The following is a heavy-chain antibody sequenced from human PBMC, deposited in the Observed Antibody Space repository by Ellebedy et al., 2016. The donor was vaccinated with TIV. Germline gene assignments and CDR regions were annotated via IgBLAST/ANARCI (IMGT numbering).Heavy chain of an antibody. CDR2: IKPDGSEK. V-gene: IGHV3-7*01. J-gene: IGHJ4*02. CDR3: AKGLVLMVYAHDY. D-gene: IGHD2-8*01. CDR1: GFTFSNYW. Sequence: GGSLRLSXAASGFTFSNYWMSWVRQAPGKGLEWVANIKPDGSEKYYVDSVKGRFTISRDNAKNSLYLQMNSLRAEDTAVYYCAKGLVLMVYAHDYWGQGTLVTVSS.